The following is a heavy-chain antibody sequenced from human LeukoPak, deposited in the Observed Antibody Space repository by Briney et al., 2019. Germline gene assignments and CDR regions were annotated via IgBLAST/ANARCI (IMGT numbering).Heavy chain of an antibody. V-gene: IGHV4-59*12. Sequence: SETVSLTCSVFDGSISNYYWSWIRQPPGKGLEWIGYAYYSGSTTYNPSLESRVTISVDTSKNQFSLKLSSVTAADTAVYYCAGGEDGDYYFQHWGQGTLVTVSS. CDR1: DGSISNYY. D-gene: IGHD4-17*01. J-gene: IGHJ1*01. CDR3: AGGEDGDYYFQH. CDR2: AYYSGST.